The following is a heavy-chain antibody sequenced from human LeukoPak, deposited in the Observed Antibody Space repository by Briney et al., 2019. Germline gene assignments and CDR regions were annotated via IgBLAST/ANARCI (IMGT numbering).Heavy chain of an antibody. CDR3: ASLGYCSSTSCPSSS. J-gene: IGHJ4*02. CDR2: ISTYNGNT. D-gene: IGHD2-2*01. CDR1: GYTFTSYG. Sequence: ASVKVSCKASGYTFTSYGITWVRQAPGQGLEWMGWISTYNGNTNYAQKFQGRVTITADKSTSTAYMELSSLRSEDTAVYYCASLGYCSSTSCPSSSWGQGTLVTVSS. V-gene: IGHV1-18*01.